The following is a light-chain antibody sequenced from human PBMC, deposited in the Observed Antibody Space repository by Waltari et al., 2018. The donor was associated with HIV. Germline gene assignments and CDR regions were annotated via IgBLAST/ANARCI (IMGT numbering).Light chain of an antibody. CDR2: RVS. J-gene: IGKJ2*03. CDR3: MQGTHWPPS. V-gene: IGKV2-30*01. CDR1: ENLVYRDGYTY. Sequence: TQSPVSLSVTLGQPASISCPSDENLVYRDGYTYLNWFRQRPGQSPRHLIYRVSKLDPGVADRFRGSGSGMNFTLTISRVEAEDVGVFYCMQGTHWPPSFGRGTRLDIK.